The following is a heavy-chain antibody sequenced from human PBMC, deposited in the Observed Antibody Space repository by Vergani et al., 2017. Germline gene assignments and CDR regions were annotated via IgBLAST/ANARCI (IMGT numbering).Heavy chain of an antibody. Sequence: QVQLVQSGAEVKKPGASVKVSCKASGYTFTSYGISWVRQAPEQGLEWMGWISAYNGKTNYAQKLQGRVTMTTDTSTSTAYMELRSLRPDDTDVYYCAREGEVAGEGGFEPWGQGTMVTVSS. CDR3: AREGEVAGEGGFEP. J-gene: IGHJ5*01. V-gene: IGHV1-18*01. CDR1: GYTFTSYG. CDR2: ISAYNGKT. D-gene: IGHD6-19*01.